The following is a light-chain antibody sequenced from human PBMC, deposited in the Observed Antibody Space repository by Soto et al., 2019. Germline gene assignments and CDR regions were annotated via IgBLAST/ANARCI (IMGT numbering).Light chain of an antibody. J-gene: IGKJ2*02. CDR2: TAS. CDR1: QSISHF. CDR3: QQCYTPPRT. V-gene: IGKV1-39*01. Sequence: DLQMTQSPPSLSASVGDKVTITCRPSQSISHFLNWYQQKPGKAPKLLIYTASSLQSRVPSRFSGGGSGTHFTLTVGSLQLEDSETYFGQQCYTPPRTCGQGTKLEIK.